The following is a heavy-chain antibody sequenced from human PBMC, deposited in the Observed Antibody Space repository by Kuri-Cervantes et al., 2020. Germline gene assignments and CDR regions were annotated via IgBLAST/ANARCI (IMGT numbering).Heavy chain of an antibody. D-gene: IGHD2-15*01. CDR3: TRGFCSGGSCGYMDV. J-gene: IGHJ6*03. V-gene: IGHV3-21*04. Sequence: ETLSLTCAASGFTFSSYSMNWVRQAPGKGLEWVSSISSSSSYIYYADSVKGRFTISRDNAKNSLYLQMNSLRAEDTAVYFCTRGFCSGGSCGYMDVWGKGTTVTVSS. CDR1: GFTFSSYS. CDR2: ISSSSSYI.